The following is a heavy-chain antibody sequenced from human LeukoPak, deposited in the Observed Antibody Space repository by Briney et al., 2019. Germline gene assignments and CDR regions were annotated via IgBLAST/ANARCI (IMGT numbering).Heavy chain of an antibody. D-gene: IGHD1-20*01. Sequence: ASVKVSCKASGGTSNNDAISWVRQAPGQGLEWMGRIIPILGIPTYAQRFQGRLTITADKSTGTAYMELRGLRSEDTAIYYCTKDSRLNGTPDYWGQGTLVTVSS. V-gene: IGHV1-69*04. CDR2: IIPILGIP. CDR1: GGTSNNDA. J-gene: IGHJ4*02. CDR3: TKDSRLNGTPDY.